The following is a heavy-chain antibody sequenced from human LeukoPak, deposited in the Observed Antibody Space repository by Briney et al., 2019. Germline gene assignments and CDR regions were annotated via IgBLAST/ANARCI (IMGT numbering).Heavy chain of an antibody. CDR2: MYYTGNT. V-gene: IGHV4-39*01. D-gene: IGHD2-15*01. CDR3: ARQQCNGGSCYSRAIWFDP. CDR1: GGSISSRSYY. J-gene: IGHJ5*02. Sequence: SETLSLTCTVSGGSISSRSYYRGWIRQPPGKGLEWIASMYYTGNTYYNPSLKSRVTISVDTSKNQFSLKLSSVTAADTAVYYCARQQCNGGSCYSRAIWFDPWGQGTLVTVSS.